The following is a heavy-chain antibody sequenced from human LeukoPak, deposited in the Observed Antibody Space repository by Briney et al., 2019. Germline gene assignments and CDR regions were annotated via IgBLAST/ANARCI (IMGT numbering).Heavy chain of an antibody. Sequence: SETLSLTCTVSGGSISSYYWSWIRQPPGKGLEWIGYIYYSGSTNYNPSLKSRVTISVDTSKNQFSLKLSSVTAADTAVYYCARDRVPSLYYDSSLDAFDIWGQGTMVTVSS. CDR2: IYYSGST. J-gene: IGHJ3*02. D-gene: IGHD3-22*01. CDR1: GGSISSYY. V-gene: IGHV4-59*01. CDR3: ARDRVPSLYYDSSLDAFDI.